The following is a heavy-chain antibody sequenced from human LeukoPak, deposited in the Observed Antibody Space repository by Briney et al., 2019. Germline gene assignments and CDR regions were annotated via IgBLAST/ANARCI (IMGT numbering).Heavy chain of an antibody. Sequence: GGSLRLSRAASRFTFGIYWMSWVRQAPGKAPEWVANINQDGSETYYVGSVEGRFTISRDNTKNSLYLQMNSLRAEDTALYYCARAASTGTVDYWGQGTLVTVSS. CDR3: ARAASTGTVDY. J-gene: IGHJ4*02. CDR2: INQDGSET. D-gene: IGHD6-13*01. CDR1: RFTFGIYW. V-gene: IGHV3-7*01.